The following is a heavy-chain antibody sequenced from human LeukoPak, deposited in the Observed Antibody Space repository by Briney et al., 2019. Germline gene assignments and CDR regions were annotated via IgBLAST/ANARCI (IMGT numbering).Heavy chain of an antibody. V-gene: IGHV3-53*01. Sequence: GGSLRLSCAASGFTVSSLFMSWVRQAPGKGLQFVSLITGGGGTQYADSVEGRFTICRDNSKNTLFLQMNSLRVEDTAVYYCARGRSTTTIFDYWGQETLVTVSS. CDR3: ARGRSTTTIFDY. CDR2: ITGGGGT. CDR1: GFTVSSLF. D-gene: IGHD5-24*01. J-gene: IGHJ4*02.